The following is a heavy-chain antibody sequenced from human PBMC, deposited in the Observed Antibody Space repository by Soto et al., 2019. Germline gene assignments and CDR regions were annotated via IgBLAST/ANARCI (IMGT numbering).Heavy chain of an antibody. CDR1: GGTFSSYA. V-gene: IGHV1-69*13. CDR3: AKVGAVAGSLNRFDY. CDR2: IIPIFGTA. Sequence: GASVKVSCKASGGTFSSYAISWVRQAPGQGLEWMGGIIPIFGTANYAQKFQGRVTITADESTSTAYMELSSLRSEDTAVYYCAKVGAVAGSLNRFDYWGQGTLVTVSS. D-gene: IGHD6-19*01. J-gene: IGHJ4*02.